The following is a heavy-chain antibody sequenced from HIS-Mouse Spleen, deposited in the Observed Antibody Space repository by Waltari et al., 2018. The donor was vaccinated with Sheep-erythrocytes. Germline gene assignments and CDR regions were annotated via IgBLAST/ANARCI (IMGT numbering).Heavy chain of an antibody. CDR2: IYYSGST. CDR1: GGSISSGGSY. CDR3: ARLITMVRGVTWYFDL. D-gene: IGHD3-10*01. J-gene: IGHJ2*01. V-gene: IGHV4-31*03. Sequence: QVQLQESGPGLVKPSQTLSLTCTVSGGSISSGGSYCSWIRQHPGKGLEWIGYIYYSGSTYYNPSLKSRVTISVDTSKNQFSLKLSSVTAADTAVYYCARLITMVRGVTWYFDLWGRGTLVTVSS.